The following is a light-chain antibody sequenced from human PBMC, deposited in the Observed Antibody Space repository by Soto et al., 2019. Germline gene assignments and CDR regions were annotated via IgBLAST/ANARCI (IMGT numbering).Light chain of an antibody. CDR1: SSDVGAYNF. CDR3: ISYTRSSTGV. V-gene: IGLV2-14*01. CDR2: DVT. Sequence: QSVLTQPASVSGSPGQSITISCTGTSSDVGAYNFVSWYQQHPGEAPKLMIYDVTTRPSGVSNRFSGSKSANTASLTISGLQAEDEADYYCISYTRSSTGVFGGGTKVTVL. J-gene: IGLJ2*01.